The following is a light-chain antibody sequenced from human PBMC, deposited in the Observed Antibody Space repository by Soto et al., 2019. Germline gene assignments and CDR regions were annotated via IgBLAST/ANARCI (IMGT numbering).Light chain of an antibody. J-gene: IGLJ2*01. V-gene: IGLV3-1*01. CDR1: KLGYKY. CDR3: QAWDSSTALL. Sequence: SYELTQPPSVSVSPGQTASITCSGDKLGYKYACWFQQKPGQSPVVVIYQDNRRPSGIPERFSGSNSGNTATLTISGTQAMDEADYYCQAWDSSTALLFGGGTKVTVL. CDR2: QDN.